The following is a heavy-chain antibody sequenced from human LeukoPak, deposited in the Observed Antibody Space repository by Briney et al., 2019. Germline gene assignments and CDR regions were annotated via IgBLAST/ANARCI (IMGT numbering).Heavy chain of an antibody. V-gene: IGHV4-34*01. CDR1: GGSFSGYY. CDR3: ARSPARYYDSSGPHRGYFQH. Sequence: PSETLSLTCAVYGGSFSGYYWSWIRQPPGKGLEWIGEINHSGSTNYNPSLKSRVTISVDTSKNQFSLELSSVTAADTAVYYCARSPARYYDSSGPHRGYFQHWGQGTLVTVSS. J-gene: IGHJ1*01. CDR2: INHSGST. D-gene: IGHD3-22*01.